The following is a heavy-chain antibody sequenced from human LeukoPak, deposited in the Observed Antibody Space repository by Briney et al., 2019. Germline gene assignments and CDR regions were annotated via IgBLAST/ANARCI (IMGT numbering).Heavy chain of an antibody. Sequence: SETLSLTCTVSGGSISSYYWSWIRQPPGKGLEWIGYIYYSGSTNYNPSLKSRVTTSVDTSKNQFSLKLSSVTAADTAVYYCASAYYYYYMDVWGKGTTVTVSS. CDR3: ASAYYYYYMDV. V-gene: IGHV4-59*01. CDR1: GGSISSYY. CDR2: IYYSGST. J-gene: IGHJ6*03.